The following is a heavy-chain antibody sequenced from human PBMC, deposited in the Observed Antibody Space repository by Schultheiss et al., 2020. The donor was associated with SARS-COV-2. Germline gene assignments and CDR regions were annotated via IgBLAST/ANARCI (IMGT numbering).Heavy chain of an antibody. CDR1: GGSISSYY. J-gene: IGHJ2*01. CDR2: IYHSGST. V-gene: IGHV4-59*01. Sequence: SETLSLTCTVSGGSISSYYWSWIRQPPGKGLEWIGYIYHSGSTYYNPSLKSRVTISVDTSKNQFSLKLSSVTAADTAVYYCARSTLRGNYRGWYFDLWGRGTLVTVSS. D-gene: IGHD4-11*01. CDR3: ARSTLRGNYRGWYFDL.